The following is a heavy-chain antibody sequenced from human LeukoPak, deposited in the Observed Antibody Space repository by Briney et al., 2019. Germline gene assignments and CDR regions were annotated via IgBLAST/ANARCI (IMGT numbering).Heavy chain of an antibody. V-gene: IGHV1-69*13. D-gene: IGHD3-16*01. J-gene: IGHJ6*03. CDR2: IIPIFGTP. Sequence: ASVKVSCKTSGDTFSSYAISWVRQAPGQGLEWMGGIIPIFGTPNYAQKFQGRVTITADESTRTVYMGLSSLRSEDTAVYYCASSAGGVRPLGGFYYYYYYMDVWGKGTTVTVSS. CDR3: ASSAGGVRPLGGFYYYYYYMDV. CDR1: GDTFSSYA.